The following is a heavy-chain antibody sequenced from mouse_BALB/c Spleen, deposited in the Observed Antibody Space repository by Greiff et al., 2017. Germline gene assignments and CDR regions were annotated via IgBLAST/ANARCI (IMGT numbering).Heavy chain of an antibody. V-gene: IGHV5-6-5*01. J-gene: IGHJ2*01. D-gene: IGHD2-12*01. CDR2: ISSGGST. CDR3: ARGYDGAFDY. Sequence: EVQRVESGGGLVKPGGSLKLSCAASGFTFSSYAMSWVRQTPEKRLEWVASISSGGSTYYPDSVKGRFTISRDNARNILYLQMSSLRSEDTAMYYCARGYDGAFDYWGQGTTLTVSS. CDR1: GFTFSSYA.